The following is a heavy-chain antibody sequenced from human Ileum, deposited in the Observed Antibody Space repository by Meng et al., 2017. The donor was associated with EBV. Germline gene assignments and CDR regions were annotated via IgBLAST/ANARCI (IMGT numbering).Heavy chain of an antibody. CDR3: ARADKVRFDY. V-gene: IGHV4-4*03. J-gene: IGHJ4*02. Sequence: QVRREEPGPGLVTPPGPLSLTCAVSGGSMSSTNWWSWVRQPPGKGLEWIGEIYHSGSTNYNPSLKSRVSISVDKSKNQFSLKLSSVTAADTAVYYCARADKVRFDYWGQGTLVTVSS. CDR2: IYHSGST. CDR1: GGSMSSTNW.